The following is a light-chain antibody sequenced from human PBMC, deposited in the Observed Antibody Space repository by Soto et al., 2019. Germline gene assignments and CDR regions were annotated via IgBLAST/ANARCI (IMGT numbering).Light chain of an antibody. V-gene: IGLV2-14*01. J-gene: IGLJ1*01. CDR1: SSDVGGYNY. Sequence: QSALTQPASVSASPGQSITISCTGTSSDVGGYNYVSWYQQHPGKAPKLMIYEVSNRPSGVSNRFSASKSGNTASLTISGLQAEDEADYYCSSYTSSSTQVFGTGTKVTVL. CDR3: SSYTSSSTQV. CDR2: EVS.